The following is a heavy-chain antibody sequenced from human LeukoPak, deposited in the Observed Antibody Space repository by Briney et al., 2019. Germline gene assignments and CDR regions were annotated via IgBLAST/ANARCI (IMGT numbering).Heavy chain of an antibody. V-gene: IGHV4-4*07. CDR3: ARRARQWLPPYYFDY. CDR2: IYTSGST. CDR1: GGSISSYY. Sequence: SETLSLTCTVSGGSISSYYWSWIRQPAGKGLEWIGRIYTSGSTNYNPSLKSRVTMSVDTSKNQFSLKLSSVTAADTAVYYCARRARQWLPPYYFDYWGQGTLVTVSS. J-gene: IGHJ4*02. D-gene: IGHD6-19*01.